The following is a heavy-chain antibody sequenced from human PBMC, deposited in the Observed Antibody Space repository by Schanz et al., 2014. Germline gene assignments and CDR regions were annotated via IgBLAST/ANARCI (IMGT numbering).Heavy chain of an antibody. CDR3: AKNQYDDVDLSSFYFDF. J-gene: IGHJ4*02. CDR1: RFTVTNAW. V-gene: IGHV3-23*04. D-gene: IGHD3-10*02. CDR2: IGTSGGT. Sequence: EAHLVESGGGLVKPGGSLTLSCAASRFTVTNAWMSWVRQAPGKGLEWVSTIGTSGGTNYAESVKGRFTISRDNSKNTLYLQMNSLRAEDTAVYYCAKNQYDDVDLSSFYFDFWGQGTLVTVSS.